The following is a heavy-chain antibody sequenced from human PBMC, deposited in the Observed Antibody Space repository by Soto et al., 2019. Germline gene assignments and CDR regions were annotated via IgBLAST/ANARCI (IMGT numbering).Heavy chain of an antibody. D-gene: IGHD3-16*01. CDR2: ISYTGGNQ. Sequence: QVQLVESGGGVVQPGTSLRLSCAASGFAFSNFGMHWVRQAPGQGLEWVAFISYTGGNQNYADSVKGRFTISRDNARNTLSLQIRSIRAEDTAVYYCARVWGWPPIVRDYWGQGPLVTVSS. V-gene: IGHV3-30*03. CDR3: ARVWGWPPIVRDY. CDR1: GFAFSNFG. J-gene: IGHJ4*02.